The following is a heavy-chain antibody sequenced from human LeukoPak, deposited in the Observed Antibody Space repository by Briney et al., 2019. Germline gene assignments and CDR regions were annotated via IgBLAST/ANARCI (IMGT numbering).Heavy chain of an antibody. CDR1: GYSFTSYW. CDR2: IYPGDSDS. V-gene: IGHV5-51*01. Sequence: GESLKISCKGSGYSFTSYWIGWVRQMPGKGLEWMGIIYPGDSDSRYSPSFQGQVTISADKSISTAYLQWSSLKASDTAMYYCARRSPGWSGYPGGDYYYYMDVWGEGTTVTVSS. J-gene: IGHJ6*03. CDR3: ARRSPGWSGYPGGDYYYYMDV. D-gene: IGHD3-3*01.